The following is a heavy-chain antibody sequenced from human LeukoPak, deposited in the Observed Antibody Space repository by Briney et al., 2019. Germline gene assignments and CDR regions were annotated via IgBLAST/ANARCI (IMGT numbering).Heavy chain of an antibody. CDR2: INHSGST. CDR1: GGSFSGYY. J-gene: IGHJ4*02. CDR3: ARGGRSPDIVVAVAAMYYFDY. Sequence: SETLSLTCAVYGGSFSGYYWSWIRQPPGKGLEWIGEINHSGSTNYSPSLKSRVTISVDTSKNQFSLKLSSVTAADTAVYYCARGGRSPDIVVAVAAMYYFDYWGQGTLVTVSS. V-gene: IGHV4-34*01. D-gene: IGHD2-15*01.